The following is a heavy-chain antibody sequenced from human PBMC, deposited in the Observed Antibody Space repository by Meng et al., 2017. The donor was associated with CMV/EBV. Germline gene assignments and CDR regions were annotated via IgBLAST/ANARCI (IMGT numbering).Heavy chain of an antibody. V-gene: IGHV1-2*02. J-gene: IGHJ3*02. CDR1: GYTFTGYY. D-gene: IGHD2-2*01. CDR2: INPNSGGT. CDR3: AREGVVVVPAALTSGDAFDI. Sequence: ASVKVSCKASGYTFTGYYMHWVRQAPGQGLEWMGWINPNSGGTNYAQKFQGRVTMTRDTSISTAYMELSRLRSDDTAVYYCAREGVVVVPAALTSGDAFDIWGQGTMVNVSS.